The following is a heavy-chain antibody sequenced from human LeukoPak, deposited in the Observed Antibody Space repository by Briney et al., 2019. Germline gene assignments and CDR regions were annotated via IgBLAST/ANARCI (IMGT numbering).Heavy chain of an antibody. Sequence: QTGGSLRLSCAASGFTFSSYGMHWVRQAPGKGLEWVAVIWYDGSNKYYADSVKGRFTISRDNSKNTLYLQMNSLRAEDTAVYYCAKERLKLQYCSSTSCPVDFDYWGQGTLVTVSS. D-gene: IGHD2-2*01. J-gene: IGHJ4*02. CDR1: GFTFSSYG. CDR3: AKERLKLQYCSSTSCPVDFDY. CDR2: IWYDGSNK. V-gene: IGHV3-30*02.